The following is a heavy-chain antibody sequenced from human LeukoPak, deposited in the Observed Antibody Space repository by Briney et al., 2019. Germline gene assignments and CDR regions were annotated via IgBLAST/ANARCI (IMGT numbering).Heavy chain of an antibody. V-gene: IGHV4-59*01. CDR2: IYYSGST. CDR3: AREEFWGAFDI. Sequence: SETLSLTRTVSGGSISSYYWSWIRQPPGKGLEWSGYIYYSGSTNYSPSLKSRVTISVDTSKNQFSLKLSSVTAADTAVYYCAREEFWGAFDIWGQGTMVTVSS. D-gene: IGHD3-16*01. J-gene: IGHJ3*02. CDR1: GGSISSYY.